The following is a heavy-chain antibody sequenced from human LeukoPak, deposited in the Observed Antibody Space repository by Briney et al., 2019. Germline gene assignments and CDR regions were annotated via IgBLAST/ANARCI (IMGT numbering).Heavy chain of an antibody. D-gene: IGHD6-19*01. CDR2: INPNSGGT. V-gene: IGHV1-2*02. J-gene: IGHJ4*02. CDR1: GYTFTGYY. CDR3: ARSLSLSLWLVDFDY. Sequence: GASVKVSCKASGYTFTGYYMHWVRQAPGQGLEWMGWINPNSGGTNYAQKFQGRVTMTRDTSISTAYMELSRLRSDDTAVYYCARSLSLSLWLVDFDYWGQGTLVTVSS.